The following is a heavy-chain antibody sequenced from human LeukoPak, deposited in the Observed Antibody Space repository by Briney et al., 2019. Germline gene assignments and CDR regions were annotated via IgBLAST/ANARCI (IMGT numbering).Heavy chain of an antibody. CDR2: TYYRSKWYN. Sequence: SQTLSLTCAISGDSVSSNSAVWNWIRQSPSGGLEWLGRTYYRSKWYNDYAVSVKSRITINPDTSKNQFSLQLNSVTPEDTAVYYCAKNPADGRYFDLWGRGTLVTVSS. D-gene: IGHD6-13*01. CDR1: GDSVSSNSAV. V-gene: IGHV6-1*01. J-gene: IGHJ2*01. CDR3: AKNPADGRYFDL.